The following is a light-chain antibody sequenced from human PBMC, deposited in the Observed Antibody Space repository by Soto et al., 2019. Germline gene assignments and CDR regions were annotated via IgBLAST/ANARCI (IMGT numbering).Light chain of an antibody. V-gene: IGKV1-27*01. CDR1: QGISNY. Sequence: DIQMTQSPSSLSASVGDRVTITCRASQGISNYLAWYQQKPGKVPKLLIYAASTLQSGFPSRFSGSGSGTDFTLTISSLQPEDVATYYCQRYNSVPWAFGPGTKVEIK. CDR2: AAS. J-gene: IGKJ1*01. CDR3: QRYNSVPWA.